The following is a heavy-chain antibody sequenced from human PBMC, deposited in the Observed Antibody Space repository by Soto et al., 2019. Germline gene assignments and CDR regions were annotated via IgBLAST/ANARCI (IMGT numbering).Heavy chain of an antibody. V-gene: IGHV3-74*03. Sequence: EVQLMESGGGLVQPGGSLRLSCAASGFTLSDNWIHWVRRAPGKGLVWVSRINSDGSSVTYADSVKGRFTLSRDNAKNTWFLQMDSLRVEDTAMYYCVRAPEQRPFDYWGQGTLVTVSS. CDR1: GFTLSDNW. J-gene: IGHJ4*02. D-gene: IGHD6-25*01. CDR2: INSDGSSV. CDR3: VRAPEQRPFDY.